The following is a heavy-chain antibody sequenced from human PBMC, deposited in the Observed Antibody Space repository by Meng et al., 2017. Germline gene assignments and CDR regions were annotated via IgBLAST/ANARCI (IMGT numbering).Heavy chain of an antibody. Sequence: VHVQEAGAGWVSPSGTLSLTCAASGGSISSNNWWSWVRQPPGKGLGWIGEVYHNGNANYNPSLKSRVTISVDKSKNQFSPKLSFVAAADTAIYYCARELDAVGVTAYDLWGQGTLVTVSS. CDR1: GGSISSNNW. D-gene: IGHD2-21*02. CDR3: ARELDAVGVTAYDL. V-gene: IGHV4-4*02. J-gene: IGHJ4*02. CDR2: VYHNGNA.